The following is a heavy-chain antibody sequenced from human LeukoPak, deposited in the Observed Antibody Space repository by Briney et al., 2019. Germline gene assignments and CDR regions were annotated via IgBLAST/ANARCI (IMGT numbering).Heavy chain of an antibody. J-gene: IGHJ4*02. CDR1: GFTFNTYA. V-gene: IGHV3-23*01. Sequence: PGGSLRLSCEASGFTFNTYAIYWVRQAPGKGLEWVSGICGSGGCTYYADAVKGRFTISRDNSKNTVYLQMHSLTADDTAVYYCAKTTVGYSSGRYPGWPADCWGQGTLVTVSS. D-gene: IGHD6-19*01. CDR2: ICGSGGCT. CDR3: AKTTVGYSSGRYPGWPADC.